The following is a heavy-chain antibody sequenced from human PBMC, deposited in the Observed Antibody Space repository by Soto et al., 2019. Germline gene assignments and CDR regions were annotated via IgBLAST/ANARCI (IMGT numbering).Heavy chain of an antibody. CDR3: ASRVRGEAYYYYGMDV. Sequence: SVKVSCKASGGTFSSYAISWVRQAPGQGLEWMGGIIPIFGTANYAQKFQGRVTITADESTSTAYMELSSLRSEDTAVYYCASRVRGEAYYYYGMDVWAQGTTVTVSS. V-gene: IGHV1-69*13. CDR1: GGTFSSYA. CDR2: IIPIFGTA. D-gene: IGHD3-10*02. J-gene: IGHJ6*02.